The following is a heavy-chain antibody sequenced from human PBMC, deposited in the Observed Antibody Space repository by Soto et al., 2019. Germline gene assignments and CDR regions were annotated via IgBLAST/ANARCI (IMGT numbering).Heavy chain of an antibody. V-gene: IGHV1-2*02. CDR2: VNPNSGGT. CDR3: ARDLTIFGVVSRRYYYYGMDV. J-gene: IGHJ6*02. D-gene: IGHD3-3*01. Sequence: ASVKVSCKASGYTFTGYYMHWVRQAPGQGLEWMGWVNPNSGGTNYAQKFQGRVTMTRDTSISTAYMELSRLRSDDTAVYYCARDLTIFGVVSRRYYYYGMDVWGQGTTVTVSS. CDR1: GYTFTGYY.